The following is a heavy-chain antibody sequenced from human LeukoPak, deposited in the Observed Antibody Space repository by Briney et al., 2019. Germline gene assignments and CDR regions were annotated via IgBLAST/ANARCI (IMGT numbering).Heavy chain of an antibody. CDR1: GFTFTGYY. V-gene: IGHV1-2*02. CDR3: AKQMATIRQGAFDI. D-gene: IGHD5-24*01. Sequence: ASVKVSCKASGFTFTGYYMHWVRQAPGQGLEWMGWINPNSGGTNYAQKFQGRVTMTRDTSISTAYMELSRLRSDDTAVYYCAKQMATIRQGAFDIWGQGTMVTVSS. J-gene: IGHJ3*02. CDR2: INPNSGGT.